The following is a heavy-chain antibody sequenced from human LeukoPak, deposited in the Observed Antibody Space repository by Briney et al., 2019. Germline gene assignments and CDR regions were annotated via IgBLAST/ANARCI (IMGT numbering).Heavy chain of an antibody. D-gene: IGHD2-15*01. CDR2: ISSSSSTI. J-gene: IGHJ6*03. V-gene: IGHV3-48*01. CDR1: GFTFTSYS. CDR3: ARDRWYGGGYYYYMDV. Sequence: GGSLRLSCAASGFTFTSYSMNWVRQAPGKGLEWVSYISSSSSTIYYAASVKGAFTISRDNGKNPLYLQMNSLRAEDTAVYYCARDRWYGGGYYYYMDVWGKGTTVTVSS.